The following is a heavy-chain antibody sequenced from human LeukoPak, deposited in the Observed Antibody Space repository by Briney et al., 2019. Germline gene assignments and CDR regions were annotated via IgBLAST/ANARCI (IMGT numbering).Heavy chain of an antibody. D-gene: IGHD3-9*01. CDR2: ISAYNSNT. J-gene: IGHJ3*02. Sequence: ASVKVSCKASGYTFTSYGISWVRQAPGQGLEWMGWISAYNSNTKYVQKLQGRVTMITDTSTSTAYMELRSLRSDDTAVYYCARGPHDILTGSQDAFDIWGQGTMVTVSS. CDR1: GYTFTSYG. CDR3: ARGPHDILTGSQDAFDI. V-gene: IGHV1-18*01.